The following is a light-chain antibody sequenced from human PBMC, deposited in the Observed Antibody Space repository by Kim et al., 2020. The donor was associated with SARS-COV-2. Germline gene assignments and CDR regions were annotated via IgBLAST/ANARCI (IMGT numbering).Light chain of an antibody. CDR1: NMGTKS. J-gene: IGLJ3*02. Sequence: PGKTARITCGGSNMGTKSVQWYQQKPGQAPVLVIYYDSDRPSGIPERFSGSNSGYTATLTISRVEAGDEADYFCQVWDSSSHHWVFGGGTQLTVL. V-gene: IGLV3-21*04. CDR2: YDS. CDR3: QVWDSSSHHWV.